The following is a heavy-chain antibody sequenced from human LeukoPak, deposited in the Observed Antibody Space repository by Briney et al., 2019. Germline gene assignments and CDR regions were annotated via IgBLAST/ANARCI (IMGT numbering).Heavy chain of an antibody. J-gene: IGHJ6*03. Sequence: PSETLSLTCTVSGGSISSYYWSWIRQPPGKGLEWIGYIYTSGSTNYNPSLKSRVTISVDTSKNQFSLKLSSVTAADTAVYYCARHSHYDFWSGYYYYYMDVWGKGTTVTVS. D-gene: IGHD3-3*01. CDR2: IYTSGST. CDR3: ARHSHYDFWSGYYYYYMDV. V-gene: IGHV4-4*09. CDR1: GGSISSYY.